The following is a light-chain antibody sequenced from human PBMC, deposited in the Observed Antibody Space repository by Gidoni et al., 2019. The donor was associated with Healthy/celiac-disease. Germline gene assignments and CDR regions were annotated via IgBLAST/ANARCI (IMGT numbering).Light chain of an antibody. CDR3: QQYDNLQYT. CDR2: DAS. CDR1: QDISNC. Sequence: IQMTQSPSSLSASVGDRVTITCQASQDISNCFNWYQQKPAKAPKLLIDDASNLETGVPSRCSGSGSGTDFTFTISSLQPEDIATYYCQQYDNLQYTFGQGTKLEIK. V-gene: IGKV1-33*01. J-gene: IGKJ2*01.